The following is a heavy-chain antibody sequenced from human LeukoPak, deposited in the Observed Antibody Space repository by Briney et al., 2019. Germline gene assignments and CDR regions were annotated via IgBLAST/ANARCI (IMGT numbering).Heavy chain of an antibody. CDR1: GYTFTSYG. CDR3: AREGKTYYYDSSGYYYSDY. J-gene: IGHJ4*02. D-gene: IGHD3-22*01. Sequence: ASVKVSCKASGYTFTSYGISWVRQAPGQGLEWMGWISAYNGNTNYAQKLQGRVTMTTDTSTSTAYMELRSLRSDDTAVYYCAREGKTYYYDSSGYYYSDYWGQGTLVTVSS. CDR2: ISAYNGNT. V-gene: IGHV1-18*01.